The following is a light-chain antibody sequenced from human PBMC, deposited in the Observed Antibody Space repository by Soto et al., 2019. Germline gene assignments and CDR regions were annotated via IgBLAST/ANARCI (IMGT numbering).Light chain of an antibody. V-gene: IGKV3-15*01. CDR1: QSVGSD. CDR3: HQYGASPWT. Sequence: EIVMTQSPTTLSVSPGESVTLSCRASQSVGSDLAWYQQIPGQAPRLLIYGASTRATGIPARFSGSGSATEFTLTISSLQSEDFAVYYCHQYGASPWTFGQGTRVEIK. CDR2: GAS. J-gene: IGKJ1*01.